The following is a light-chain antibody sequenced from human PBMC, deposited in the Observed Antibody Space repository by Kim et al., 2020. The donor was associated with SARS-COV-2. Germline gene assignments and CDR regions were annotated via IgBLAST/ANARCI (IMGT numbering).Light chain of an antibody. CDR2: YDS. CDR3: QVWDTSSDHSV. J-gene: IGLJ3*02. V-gene: IGLV3-21*04. Sequence: SYELTQPPSVSVAPGQTTRITCGGDNIGSKSVHGYQQRPGQAPVVVMYYDSDRPSGIPERLSGSNSGNTATLTISRVEAGDEADYYCQVWDTSSDHSVFGGGTQLTVL. CDR1: NIGSKS.